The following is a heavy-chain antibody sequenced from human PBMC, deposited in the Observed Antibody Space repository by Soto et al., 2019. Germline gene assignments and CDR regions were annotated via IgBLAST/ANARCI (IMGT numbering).Heavy chain of an antibody. D-gene: IGHD2-2*01. CDR1: GGSISGYF. CDR2: LPDSGST. CDR3: ARKEYGDGLDV. Sequence: SETLSLTCTVSGGSISGYFWSWIRQPPGKGLECIGYLPDSGSTDYTPSLNSRVTISVDTSKNQFSLQLSSATAADTAVYYCARKEYGDGLDVWGQGTTVTVSS. J-gene: IGHJ6*02. V-gene: IGHV4-59*01.